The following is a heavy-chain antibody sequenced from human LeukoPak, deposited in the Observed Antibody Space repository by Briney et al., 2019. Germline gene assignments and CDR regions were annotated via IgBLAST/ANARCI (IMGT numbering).Heavy chain of an antibody. CDR1: GFTFSDHY. CDR2: ISSSGSTI. Sequence: GGSLRLSCAASGFTFSDHYMSWIRQAPGKGLEWVSYISSSGSTICYADSVKGRFTISRDNAKNSLYLQMNSLRAEDTAVYYCAREGDIVVVPAAIDYWGQGTLVTVSS. J-gene: IGHJ4*02. CDR3: AREGDIVVVPAAIDY. D-gene: IGHD2-2*01. V-gene: IGHV3-11*01.